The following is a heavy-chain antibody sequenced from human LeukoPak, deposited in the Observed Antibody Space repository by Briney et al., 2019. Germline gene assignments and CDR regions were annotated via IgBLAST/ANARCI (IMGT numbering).Heavy chain of an antibody. J-gene: IGHJ4*02. V-gene: IGHV6-1*01. D-gene: IGHD2-15*01. CDR1: GDSVSSNSAA. CDR3: ARGQWSYDY. Sequence: SQTLSLTCAISGDSVSSNSAAWNWIKPSPSRGLEWLGRTYYRSKWYNDYAGSVKSRITINPDTSKNQFSLQLNSVTPEDTAVYYCARGQWSYDYWGQGTLVTVSS. CDR2: TYYRSKWYN.